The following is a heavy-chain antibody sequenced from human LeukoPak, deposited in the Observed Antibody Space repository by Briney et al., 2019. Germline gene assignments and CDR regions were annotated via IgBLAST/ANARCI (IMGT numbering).Heavy chain of an antibody. CDR2: ISAYNGNT. CDR1: GYTFTSYG. J-gene: IGHJ6*02. V-gene: IGHV1-18*01. Sequence: ASVKVSCTASGYTFTSYGISWVRQAPGQGLEWMGWISAYNGNTNYAQKLQGRVTMTTDTSTSTAYMELRSLRSDDTAVYYCARTELRFLEWLSARYYGMDVWGQGTTVTGSS. D-gene: IGHD3-3*01. CDR3: ARTELRFLEWLSARYYGMDV.